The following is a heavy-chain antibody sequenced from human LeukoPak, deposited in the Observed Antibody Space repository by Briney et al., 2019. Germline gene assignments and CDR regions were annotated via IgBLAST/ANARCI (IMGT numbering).Heavy chain of an antibody. CDR2: ISGSGGST. J-gene: IGHJ4*02. Sequence: GGSLRLSCAASGFTFSSYAMSWVRQAPGKGLEWVSAISGSGGSTYYADSVKGRFTISRDNSKNTLYLQMNSLRAEDTAVYYCAKGASYYYDSSGYYPLQKTYYFDYWGQGTLVTVSS. CDR1: GFTFSSYA. D-gene: IGHD3-22*01. CDR3: AKGASYYYDSSGYYPLQKTYYFDY. V-gene: IGHV3-23*01.